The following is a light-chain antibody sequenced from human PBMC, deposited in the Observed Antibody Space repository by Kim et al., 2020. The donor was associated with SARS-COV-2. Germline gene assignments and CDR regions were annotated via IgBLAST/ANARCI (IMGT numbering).Light chain of an antibody. V-gene: IGLV3-25*03. CDR2: KET. CDR3: QSAESSATY. CDR1: AVARQY. J-gene: IGLJ2*01. Sequence: SYELTQPPSVSVFPGQTARITCSGDAVARQYVFWYQQKPGQAPVVVMFKETERPSGIPERFSGSSSGTTVTLTISGVQAEDEADYYCQSAESSATYFGGG.